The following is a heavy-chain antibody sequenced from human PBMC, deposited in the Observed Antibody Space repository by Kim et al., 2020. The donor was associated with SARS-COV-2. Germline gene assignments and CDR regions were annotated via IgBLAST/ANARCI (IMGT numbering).Heavy chain of an antibody. Sequence: SVKVSCKASGGTFSSYAISWVRQAPGQGLEWMGGIIPIFGTANYAQKFQGRVTITADESTSTAYMELSSLRSEDTAVYYCASGGWLKWDSYYYYYYMDVWGKGTTVTVSS. D-gene: IGHD3-16*01. CDR2: IIPIFGTA. J-gene: IGHJ6*03. CDR1: GGTFSSYA. V-gene: IGHV1-69*13. CDR3: ASGGWLKWDSYYYYYYMDV.